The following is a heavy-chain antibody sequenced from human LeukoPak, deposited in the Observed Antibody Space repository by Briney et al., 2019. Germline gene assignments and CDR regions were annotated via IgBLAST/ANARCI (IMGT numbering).Heavy chain of an antibody. CDR3: ARSLLTYYYDSSGYSKED. V-gene: IGHV3-9*01. CDR2: ISWNSGSI. D-gene: IGHD3-22*01. J-gene: IGHJ4*02. CDR1: GFTFDDYA. Sequence: PGGSLRLSCAASGFTFDDYAMHWVRQAPGKGLEWVSGISWNSGSIGYADSVRGRFTISRDNSKNTLYLQMNSLRAEDTAVYYCARSLLTYYYDSSGYSKEDWGQGTLVTVSS.